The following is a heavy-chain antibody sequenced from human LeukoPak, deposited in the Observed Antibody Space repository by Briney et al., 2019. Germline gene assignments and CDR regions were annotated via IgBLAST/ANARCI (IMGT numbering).Heavy chain of an antibody. CDR2: ISAYNGNT. D-gene: IGHD6-19*01. J-gene: IGHJ6*03. V-gene: IGHV1-18*01. CDR1: GYTFTCYG. CDR3: ARVDSGWYGYYYYYMDV. Sequence: ASVEVSCKASGYTFTCYGISWVRQAPGQGLEWMGWISAYNGNTNYAQKLQGRVTMTTDTSTSTAYMELRSLRSDDTAVYYCARVDSGWYGYYYYYMDVWGKGTTVTVSS.